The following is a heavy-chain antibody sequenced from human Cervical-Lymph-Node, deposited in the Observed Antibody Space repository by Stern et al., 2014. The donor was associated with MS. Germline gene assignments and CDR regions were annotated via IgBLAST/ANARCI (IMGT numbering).Heavy chain of an antibody. V-gene: IGHV3-33*01. CDR1: GFTFSSYG. CDR2: IWYDGSNK. CDR3: ARSRCSSTSCYTSEDYFDY. D-gene: IGHD2-2*02. J-gene: IGHJ4*02. Sequence: VQLVESGGGVVQPGRSLRLSCAASGFTFSSYGMHWVRQAPGKGLEWVAVIWYDGSNKYYAGSVKGRFTISRDNSKNTLYLQMNSLRAEDTAVYYCARSRCSSTSCYTSEDYFDYWGQGTLVTVSS.